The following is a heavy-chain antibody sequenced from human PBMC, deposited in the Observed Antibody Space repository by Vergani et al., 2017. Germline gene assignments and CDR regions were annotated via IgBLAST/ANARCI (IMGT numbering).Heavy chain of an antibody. D-gene: IGHD3-16*02. CDR2: INHSGST. V-gene: IGHV4-34*01. Sequence: QVQLQQWGAGLLKPSETLSLTCAVYGGSFSGYYWSWIRQPPGKGLEWIGEINHSGSTNYNPSLKSRVTISVDTSKNQFSLKLSSVTAADTAVYYCARRPKGRYYFDYWGQGTLVTVSS. J-gene: IGHJ4*02. CDR1: GGSFSGYY. CDR3: ARRPKGRYYFDY.